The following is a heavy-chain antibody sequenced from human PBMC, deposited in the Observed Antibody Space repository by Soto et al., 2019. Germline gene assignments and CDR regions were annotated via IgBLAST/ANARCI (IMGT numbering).Heavy chain of an antibody. CDR2: IYYSGST. J-gene: IGHJ6*02. CDR3: ARGYDYSKDWDYYYYYGMDV. V-gene: IGHV4-59*01. CDR1: GGSISSYY. D-gene: IGHD4-4*01. Sequence: SETLSLTCTVSGGSISSYYWSWIRQPPGKGLEWIGYIYYSGSTNYNPSLKSRVTISVDTSKNQFSLKLSSVTAADTAVYYCARGYDYSKDWDYYYYYGMDVWGQGTTVTVSS.